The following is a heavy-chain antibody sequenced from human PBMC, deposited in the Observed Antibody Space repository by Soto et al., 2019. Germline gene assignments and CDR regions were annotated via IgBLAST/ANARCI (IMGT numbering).Heavy chain of an antibody. CDR2: ISSSSSYI. CDR3: ARVLTIFGVVSFDY. Sequence: GGSLRLSCAASGFTFSSYSMNWVRQAPGKGLEWVSSISSSSSYIYYADSVKGRFTISRDNAKNSLYLQMNSLRAEDTAVYYCARVLTIFGVVSFDYWGQGTLVTVSS. J-gene: IGHJ4*02. CDR1: GFTFSSYS. D-gene: IGHD3-3*01. V-gene: IGHV3-21*01.